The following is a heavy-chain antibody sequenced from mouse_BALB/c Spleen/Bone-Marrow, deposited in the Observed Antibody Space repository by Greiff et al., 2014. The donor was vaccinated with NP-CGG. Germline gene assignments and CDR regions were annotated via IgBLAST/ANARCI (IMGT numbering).Heavy chain of an antibody. CDR3: ARDSDWFAY. J-gene: IGHJ3*01. CDR1: GFTFTDNY. V-gene: IGHV7-3*02. CDR2: IRNKANGYTT. Sequence: EVKLMESGGGLVQPGGSLRLSCATSGFTFTDNYMTWVRQPPGKALEWLGFIRNKANGYTTEYSASVKGRITISRDNSQSILYLQMNTLRAEDSATYYCARDSDWFAYWGQGTPVTVSA.